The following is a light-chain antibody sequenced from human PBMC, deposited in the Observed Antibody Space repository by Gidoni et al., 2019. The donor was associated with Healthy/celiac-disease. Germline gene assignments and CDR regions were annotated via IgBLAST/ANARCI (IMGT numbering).Light chain of an antibody. V-gene: IGKV3-20*01. CDR1: QSVSSSY. J-gene: IGKJ1*01. Sequence: EIVLTQSPGTLSLSPGERATLSCRASQSVSSSYLAWYQQKPGQAPRLLIYVASSRATGIPARFSGSGSGTDFTLTISRLEPEDFAVYYCQQYGSSLLTFGQGTKVEIK. CDR2: VAS. CDR3: QQYGSSLLT.